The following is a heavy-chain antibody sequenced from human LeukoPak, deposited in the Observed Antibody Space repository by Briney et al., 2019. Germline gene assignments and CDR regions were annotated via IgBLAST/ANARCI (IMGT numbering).Heavy chain of an antibody. D-gene: IGHD5-12*01. J-gene: IGHJ4*02. V-gene: IGHV1-2*02. CDR3: ARVHSGYDFSY. CDR1: GYTFTGYY. Sequence: ASVKVSCKAFGYTFTGYYIHWVRQAPGQGLEWMGWINPNSGGTNYAQNFQGRVTMTRDTSISTAYMDLSRLRSDDTAVYYCARVHSGYDFSYWGQGTLVTVSS. CDR2: INPNSGGT.